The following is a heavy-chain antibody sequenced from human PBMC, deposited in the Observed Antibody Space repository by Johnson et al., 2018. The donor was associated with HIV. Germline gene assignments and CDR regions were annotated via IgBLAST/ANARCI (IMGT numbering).Heavy chain of an antibody. Sequence: EKLVESGGGVVQPGGSLRLSCAASGITFNNHWMTWVRQAPGKGLEWVANIKQDGSEKYYVDSVKGRFTISRDNAKNSLYLQMNSLGAEDTAVYYCARDDYAFHIWGQGTVVTVSS. CDR3: ARDDYAFHI. J-gene: IGHJ3*02. CDR1: GITFNNHW. V-gene: IGHV3-7*01. D-gene: IGHD2-21*02. CDR2: IKQDGSEK.